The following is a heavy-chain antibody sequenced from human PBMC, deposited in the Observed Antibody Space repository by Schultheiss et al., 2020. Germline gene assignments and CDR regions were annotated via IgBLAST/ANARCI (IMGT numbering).Heavy chain of an antibody. CDR1: GFTFGDYA. Sequence: GGSLRLSCTASGFTFGDYAMSWVRQAPGKGLEWVSAISGSGGSTYYADSVKGRFTISRDNAKNSLYLQMNSLRAEDTAIYYCAKTLGSSSSAQDYWGQGTLVTVSS. J-gene: IGHJ4*02. CDR3: AKTLGSSSSAQDY. D-gene: IGHD6-6*01. CDR2: ISGSGGST. V-gene: IGHV3-23*01.